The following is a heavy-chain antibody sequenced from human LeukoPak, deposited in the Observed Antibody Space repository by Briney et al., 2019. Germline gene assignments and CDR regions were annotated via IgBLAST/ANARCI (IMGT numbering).Heavy chain of an antibody. CDR2: ISSSSSTI. CDR1: GFTFSTYS. D-gene: IGHD3-16*01. V-gene: IGHV3-48*01. J-gene: IGHJ6*02. Sequence: GSLRLSCTASGFTFSTYSMNWVRQAPGKGLEWVSFISSSSSTIFYANSVKGRFTISRDNAKNSLYLQMNSLRAEDTTVYFCARGGGLDVWGQGATVTVSS. CDR3: ARGGGLDV.